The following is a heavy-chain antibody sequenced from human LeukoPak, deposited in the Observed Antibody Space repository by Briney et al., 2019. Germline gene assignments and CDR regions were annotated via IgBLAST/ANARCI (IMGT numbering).Heavy chain of an antibody. CDR1: GFTFSSYW. CDR2: IKQDGSEK. V-gene: IGHV3-7*01. J-gene: IGHJ6*03. CDR3: ARVLRYFDWLLQYYMDV. Sequence: GGSLGLSCAASGFTFSSYWMSWVRQAPGKGLEWVANIKQDGSEKYYVDSVKGRFTISRDNAKNSLYLQMNSLRAEDTAVYYCARVLRYFDWLLQYYMDVWGKGTTVTVSS. D-gene: IGHD3-9*01.